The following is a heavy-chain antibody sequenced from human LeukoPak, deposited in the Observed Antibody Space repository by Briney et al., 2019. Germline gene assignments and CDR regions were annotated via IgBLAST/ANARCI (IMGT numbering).Heavy chain of an antibody. Sequence: GGSLRLSCAASGFTFDDYGMSWVRQAPGKGLVWVSRINSDGSSTSYADSVKGRFTISRDNAKNTLYLQINSLRAEDTAVYYCAGDLGWDDVFDIWGQGTMVTVSS. V-gene: IGHV3-74*01. J-gene: IGHJ3*02. CDR2: INSDGSST. D-gene: IGHD1-26*01. CDR1: GFTFDDYG. CDR3: AGDLGWDDVFDI.